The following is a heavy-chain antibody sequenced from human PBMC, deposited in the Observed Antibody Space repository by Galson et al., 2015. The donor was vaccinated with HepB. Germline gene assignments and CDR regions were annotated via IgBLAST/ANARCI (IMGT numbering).Heavy chain of an antibody. D-gene: IGHD1/OR15-1a*01. CDR3: ARGPNKYYFDY. J-gene: IGHJ4*02. CDR1: GGSISSYY. CDR2: IYSSGST. Sequence: TCNVSGGSISSYYWSWIRQPPGKGLEWIGYIYSSGSTNYKPSLKSRVSISVDRSKNQFSLQLNSVTAADTAIYYCARGPNKYYFDYWGQGTLVTVSS. V-gene: IGHV4-59*01.